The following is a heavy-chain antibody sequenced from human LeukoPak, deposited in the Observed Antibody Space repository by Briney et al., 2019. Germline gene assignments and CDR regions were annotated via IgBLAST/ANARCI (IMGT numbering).Heavy chain of an antibody. J-gene: IGHJ4*02. Sequence: SETLSLTCTVSGGSITSYYRSWIRQPPGKGLEWIGYIYYSGNTNYNPPLKSRVTISVETSKNQFSLKLRSVTAADTAVYYCARHIPGNPYFDYWGQGTLVTVSS. V-gene: IGHV4-59*08. CDR2: IYYSGNT. D-gene: IGHD6-13*01. CDR1: GGSITSYY. CDR3: ARHIPGNPYFDY.